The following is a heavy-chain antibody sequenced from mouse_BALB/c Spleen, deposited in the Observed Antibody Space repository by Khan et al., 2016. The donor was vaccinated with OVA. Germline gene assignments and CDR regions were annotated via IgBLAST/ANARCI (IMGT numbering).Heavy chain of an antibody. CDR1: GYTFTDFT. J-gene: IGHJ3*01. V-gene: IGHV1S137*01. CDR3: TRGGGGNRFAY. Sequence: QVQLQQSGAELVRPGVSVKISCKGSGYTFTDFTMHWVKQSHAKSLEWIGVISTYYGDVTYNQKFKGKATMTVDKSSSTAYMELARLTSEDSAIYYCTRGGGGNRFAYWAKGLWSLSLQ. CDR2: ISTYYGDV.